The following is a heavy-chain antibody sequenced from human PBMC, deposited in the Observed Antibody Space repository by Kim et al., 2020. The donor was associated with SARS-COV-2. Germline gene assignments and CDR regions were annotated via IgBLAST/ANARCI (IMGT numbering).Heavy chain of an antibody. J-gene: IGHJ3*02. CDR2: ISSSSSYI. CDR3: ARDRWLLGSGWSPPENDAFDI. Sequence: GGSLRLSCAASGFTFSSYSMNWVRQAPGKGLEWVSSISSSSSYIYYADSVKGRFTISRDNAKNSLYLQMNSLRAEDTAVYYCARDRWLLGSGWSPPENDAFDIWGQGTMVTVSS. CDR1: GFTFSSYS. D-gene: IGHD6-19*01. V-gene: IGHV3-21*01.